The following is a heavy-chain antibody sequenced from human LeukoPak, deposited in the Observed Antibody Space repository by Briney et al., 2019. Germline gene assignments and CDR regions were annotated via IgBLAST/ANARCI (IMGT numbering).Heavy chain of an antibody. V-gene: IGHV3-21*01. CDR2: ISSSSSYI. CDR3: AREKEGYCSRTSCYLDYYYYYMDV. Sequence: GGSLRLSCAASGFIFSHHGMNWVRQAPGKGLEWVSSISSSSSYIYHADSVKGRLTISRDNAKNSLYLQMNSLRAEDTAVYYCAREKEGYCSRTSCYLDYYYYYMDVWGKGTTVTISS. D-gene: IGHD2-2*01. J-gene: IGHJ6*03. CDR1: GFIFSHHG.